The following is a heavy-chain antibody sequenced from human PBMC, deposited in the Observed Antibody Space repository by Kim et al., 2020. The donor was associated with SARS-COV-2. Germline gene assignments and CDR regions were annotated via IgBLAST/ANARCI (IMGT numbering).Heavy chain of an antibody. CDR2: IIPIFGTA. D-gene: IGHD3-10*01. Sequence: SVKVSCKASGGTFSSYAISWVRQAPGQGLEWMGGIIPIFGTANYAQKFQGRVTITADESTSTAYMELSSLRSEDTAVYYCARVSVREAQLGYYYGMDVWGQGTTVTVSS. CDR3: ARVSVREAQLGYYYGMDV. J-gene: IGHJ6*02. V-gene: IGHV1-69*13. CDR1: GGTFSSYA.